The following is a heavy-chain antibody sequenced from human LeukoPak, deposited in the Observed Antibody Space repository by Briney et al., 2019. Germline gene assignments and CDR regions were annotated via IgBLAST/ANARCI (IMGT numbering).Heavy chain of an antibody. D-gene: IGHD3-16*02. CDR3: ARGMITFGGVIVQDAYYFDY. J-gene: IGHJ4*02. V-gene: IGHV4-34*01. CDR2: INHSGST. Sequence: SETLSLTCAVYGGSFSGYYWSWIRQPPGKGLEWIGEINHSGSTNYNPSLKSRVTISVDTSKNQFSLKLSSVTAADTAVYYCARGMITFGGVIVQDAYYFDYWGQGTLVTVSS. CDR1: GGSFSGYY.